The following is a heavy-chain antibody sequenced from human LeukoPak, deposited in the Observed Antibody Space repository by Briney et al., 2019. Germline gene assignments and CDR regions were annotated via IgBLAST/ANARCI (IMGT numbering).Heavy chain of an antibody. V-gene: IGHV1-2*02. CDR1: GYTFTGYY. CDR3: ARGRHYYDSSGHFDY. Sequence: VSVKVSCKASGYTFTGYYMHWVRQAPGQGLEWMGWINPNSGGTNYAQKFQGRVTMTRDTSISTAYMELSRLRSDDTAVYYCARGRHYYDSSGHFDYWGQGTLVTVSS. CDR2: INPNSGGT. J-gene: IGHJ4*02. D-gene: IGHD3-22*01.